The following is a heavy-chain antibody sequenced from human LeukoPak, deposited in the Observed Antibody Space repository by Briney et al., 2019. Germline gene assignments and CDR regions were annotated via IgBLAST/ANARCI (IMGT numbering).Heavy chain of an antibody. CDR2: INPNSGGT. CDR3: ARDSGYSSGRGGGLEDY. D-gene: IGHD6-19*01. V-gene: IGHV1-2*02. CDR1: GYTFTGYY. J-gene: IGHJ4*02. Sequence: GASVKVSCKASGYTFTGYYMHWVRHAPGQGLEWMGWINPNSGGTNYAQKFQGRVAMTRDTSISTAYMELSRLGSDDTAGYYCARDSGYSSGRGGGLEDYWGQGTLVTASS.